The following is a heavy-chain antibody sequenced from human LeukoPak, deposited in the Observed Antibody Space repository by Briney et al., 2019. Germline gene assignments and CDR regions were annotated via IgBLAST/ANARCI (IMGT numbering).Heavy chain of an antibody. CDR3: AKDLYRGEDTAMVTFDY. Sequence: GGSLRLSCAASGFTFDDYAMHWVRQAPGKGLEWVSSISWNSGTIGYADSVKGRFTISRDNAKSSLYLQMNSLRAEDMALYYCAKDLYRGEDTAMVTFDYWGQGTLVTVSS. J-gene: IGHJ4*02. D-gene: IGHD5-18*01. CDR1: GFTFDDYA. CDR2: ISWNSGTI. V-gene: IGHV3-9*03.